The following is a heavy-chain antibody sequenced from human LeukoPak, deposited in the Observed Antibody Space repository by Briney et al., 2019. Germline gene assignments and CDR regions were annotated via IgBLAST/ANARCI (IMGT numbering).Heavy chain of an antibody. CDR1: GVSISSYY. CDR3: ARSSGGSGYYED. Sequence: SETLSLTCIVSGVSISSYYWSWIRQPPGKGLEWIGYIYYSGGTSYNPSLRSRVTTSLDKSKNQFSLNLSSVTAADTAAYYCARSSGGSGYYEDWGQGTLVTVSS. J-gene: IGHJ4*02. D-gene: IGHD3-22*01. CDR2: IYYSGGT. V-gene: IGHV4-59*08.